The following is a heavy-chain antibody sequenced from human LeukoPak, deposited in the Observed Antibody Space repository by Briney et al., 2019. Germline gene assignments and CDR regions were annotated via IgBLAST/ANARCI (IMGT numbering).Heavy chain of an antibody. CDR1: GFTFSDYW. D-gene: IGHD3-16*01. CDR3: AREKYVTGEFFQH. V-gene: IGHV3-7*01. Sequence: GGSLRLSCAASGFTFSDYWMSWVRQAPGKGLEWVANIKQDGSEISYEHSVKGRFTISRDNARNSLYLQMNSLRDEDTAVYSCAREKYVTGEFFQHWGQGTLVTVSS. CDR2: IKQDGSEI. J-gene: IGHJ1*01.